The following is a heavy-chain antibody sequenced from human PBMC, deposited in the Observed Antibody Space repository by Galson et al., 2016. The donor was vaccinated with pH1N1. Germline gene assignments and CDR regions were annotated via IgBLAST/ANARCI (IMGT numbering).Heavy chain of an antibody. CDR2: IYLGGSLI. Sequence: QSGAEVKKPGESLKISCKGSGHKFTSSWIGWVRQMPGKGLEWMGIIYLGGSLIRYRPSFQGQVTISAGKSVNIVYLEWGSLKASDTAMYYCARQNDYGDYRGDAFDIWGQGTMVTVSS. V-gene: IGHV5-51*01. CDR3: ARQNDYGDYRGDAFDI. J-gene: IGHJ3*02. D-gene: IGHD4-17*01. CDR1: GHKFTSSW.